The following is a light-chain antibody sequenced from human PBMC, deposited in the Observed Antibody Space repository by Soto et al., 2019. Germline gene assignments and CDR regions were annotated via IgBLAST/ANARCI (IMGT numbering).Light chain of an antibody. CDR3: GTWDSSLSAVV. Sequence: QSVLTQPPSVSAAPGQKVTISCSGSSSNIGNNYVSWYQQFPGTAPKLLIYDNNKRPSGISDRFSGSKSGTSATLDITGLQTGDEADYYCGTWDSSLSAVVFGGGTKVTVL. CDR2: DNN. J-gene: IGLJ2*01. V-gene: IGLV1-51*01. CDR1: SSNIGNNY.